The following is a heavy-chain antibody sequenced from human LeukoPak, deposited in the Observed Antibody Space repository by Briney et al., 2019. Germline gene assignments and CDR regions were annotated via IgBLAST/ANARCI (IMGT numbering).Heavy chain of an antibody. Sequence: GESLKISCKASGFIFSSSWITWDRQMPGKGLEWMGIFYPYDSDIRYSPSFQGHVTFSADMSTDTAYLQLNNLKASDTAIYFCARAAPGTRWFDPWGQGTLVTVSS. J-gene: IGHJ5*02. V-gene: IGHV5-51*01. D-gene: IGHD1-1*01. CDR3: ARAAPGTRWFDP. CDR2: FYPYDSDI. CDR1: GFIFSSSW.